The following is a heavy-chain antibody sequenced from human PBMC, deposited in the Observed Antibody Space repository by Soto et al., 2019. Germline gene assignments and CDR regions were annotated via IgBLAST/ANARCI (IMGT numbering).Heavy chain of an antibody. CDR1: GGSISSYD. D-gene: IGHD3-16*01. CDR3: ARWGSTAFDY. CDR2: IYYCWST. Sequence: SETLSLTCTVSGGSISSYDWFWIRLPPGKGLEWIGYIYYCWSTNYNPSLKSRGTISVDTSKNQFSLKLSSVTAADTAVYYCARWGSTAFDYWGQGTMVTVSS. V-gene: IGHV4-59*01. J-gene: IGHJ4*02.